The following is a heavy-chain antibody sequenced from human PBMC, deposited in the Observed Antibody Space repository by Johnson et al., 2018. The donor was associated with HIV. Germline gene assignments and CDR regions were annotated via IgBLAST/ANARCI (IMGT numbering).Heavy chain of an antibody. D-gene: IGHD1-7*01. CDR1: GFTVSSNY. J-gene: IGHJ3*02. Sequence: VQLVESGGGLIQPGGSLRLSCAASGFTVSSNYMSWVRQAPGKGLEWVSVIYSSGSTYYADSVKGRFTTSRDNSKNTVYLKMNSLRVEDTAVYYWARESVRELQLPAGFDIWGQGTMVTVSS. CDR3: ARESVRELQLPAGFDI. V-gene: IGHV3-53*01. CDR2: IYSSGST.